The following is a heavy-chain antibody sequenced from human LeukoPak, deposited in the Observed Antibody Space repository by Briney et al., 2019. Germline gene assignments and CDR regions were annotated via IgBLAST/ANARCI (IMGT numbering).Heavy chain of an antibody. CDR1: GFTFSSYA. D-gene: IGHD5/OR15-5a*01. CDR2: IKTDGSQI. CDR3: ARQKYLRGPDVEYFDY. Sequence: GGSLRLSCAASGFTFSSYAMTWVRQAPGKGLEWVANIKTDGSQIYYVDSVKGRFTISRDNAKNSLYLQMNSLRAKDTAVYYCARQKYLRGPDVEYFDYWGQGTLVTVSS. J-gene: IGHJ4*02. V-gene: IGHV3-7*01.